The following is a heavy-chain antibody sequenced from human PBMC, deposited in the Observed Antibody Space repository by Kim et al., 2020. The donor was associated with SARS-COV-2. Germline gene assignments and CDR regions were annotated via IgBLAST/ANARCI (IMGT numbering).Heavy chain of an antibody. CDR1: GFTFTGYA. CDR3: ARPVHCSGGHCPVYDF. Sequence: ASVKVSCKTSGFTFTGYAMHWVRQAPGQRLEWMGWINAGTGKTMYSQKFQGRVTMTRDTSASTAYMELRSLRSEDTAVYYCARPVHCSGGHCPVYDFWGQ. V-gene: IGHV1-3*01. CDR2: INAGTGKT. J-gene: IGHJ4*02. D-gene: IGHD2-15*01.